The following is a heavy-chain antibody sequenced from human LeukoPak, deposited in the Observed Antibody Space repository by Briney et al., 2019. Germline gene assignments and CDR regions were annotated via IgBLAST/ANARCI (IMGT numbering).Heavy chain of an antibody. CDR2: ISYDGSNK. CDR1: GFTFSSYA. Sequence: PGGSLRLSCAASGFTFSSYAMHWVRQAPGKGLEWVAVISYDGSNKYYADSVKGRFTISRDNSKNTLYLQMNSLRAEDTAVYYCISAAASRGWGQGTLVTVSS. CDR3: ISAAASRG. D-gene: IGHD2-15*01. J-gene: IGHJ4*02. V-gene: IGHV3-30-3*01.